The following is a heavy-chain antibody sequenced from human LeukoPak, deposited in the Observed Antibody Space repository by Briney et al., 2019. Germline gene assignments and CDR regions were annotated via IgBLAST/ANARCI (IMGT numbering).Heavy chain of an antibody. J-gene: IGHJ5*02. D-gene: IGHD6-19*01. CDR2: IYTSGST. CDR1: GGSISSYY. CDR3: ARQMYSSRNWIDP. V-gene: IGHV4-4*09. Sequence: PSETLSLTCTVSGGSISSYYWSWIRQPPGKGLEWIGYIYTSGSTNYNPSLKSRVTISVDTSKNQFSLKLSSVTAADTAVYYCARQMYSSRNWIDPWGQGTLVTVSS.